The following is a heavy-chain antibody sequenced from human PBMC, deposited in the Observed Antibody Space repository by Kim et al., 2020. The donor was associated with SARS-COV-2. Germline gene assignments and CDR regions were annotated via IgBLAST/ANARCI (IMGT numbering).Heavy chain of an antibody. Sequence: ASVKVSCKTFGYTFNTYGISWVRQAPGQGLEWMGWMSTYNGDTYYVQKFRGRVTMTPEISTSTAYMELRGLRSDDTAVYYCARYQFGDLFPTEIDPWGQGTLVTVSS. J-gene: IGHJ5*02. D-gene: IGHD3-10*01. V-gene: IGHV1-18*01. CDR3: ARYQFGDLFPTEIDP. CDR2: MSTYNGDT. CDR1: GYTFNTYG.